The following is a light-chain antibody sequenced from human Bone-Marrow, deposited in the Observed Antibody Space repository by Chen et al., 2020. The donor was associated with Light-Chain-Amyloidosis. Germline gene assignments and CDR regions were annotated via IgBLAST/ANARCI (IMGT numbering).Light chain of an antibody. CDR3: CSYAGSNTYV. CDR2: EVN. V-gene: IGLV2-23*02. Sequence: QSALTQPASVSGPPGQSITITCTGTSSDVGSFNLVSWYQQHPGKAPKLMIYEVNKRPSGVSNRFSGSKSGNTASLTISGLQAEDEADYYCCSYAGSNTYVFGTETKVTVL. J-gene: IGLJ1*01. CDR1: SSDVGSFNL.